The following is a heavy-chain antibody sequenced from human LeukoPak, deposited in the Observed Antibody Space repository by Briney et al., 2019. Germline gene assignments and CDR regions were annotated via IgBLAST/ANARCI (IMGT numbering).Heavy chain of an antibody. D-gene: IGHD6-19*01. V-gene: IGHV3-30*18. CDR1: GFTFSSYG. CDR3: AKNIAVALDAFDI. J-gene: IGHJ3*02. Sequence: QSGGSLRLSCAASGFTFSSYGMHWVRQAPGKGLEWVAVISYDGSNKYYADSVKGRFTISRDNSKNTLYLQMNSLRAEDTAVYYCAKNIAVALDAFDIWGQGTMVTVSS. CDR2: ISYDGSNK.